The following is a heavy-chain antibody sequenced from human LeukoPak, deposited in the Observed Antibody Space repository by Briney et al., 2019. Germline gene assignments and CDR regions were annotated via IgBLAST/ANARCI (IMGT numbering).Heavy chain of an antibody. D-gene: IGHD5-18*01. CDR2: IYYSGST. Sequence: SETLSLTCAVYGGSFSGYYWSWIRQPPGKGLEWIGYIYYSGSTNYNPSLKSRVTISVDTSKNQFSLKLSSVTAADTAVYYCARGGRTAMGLFDYWGQGTLVTVSS. CDR1: GGSFSGYY. CDR3: ARGGRTAMGLFDY. V-gene: IGHV4-59*01. J-gene: IGHJ4*02.